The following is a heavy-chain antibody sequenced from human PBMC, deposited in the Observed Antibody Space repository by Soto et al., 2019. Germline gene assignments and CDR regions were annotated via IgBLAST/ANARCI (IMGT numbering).Heavy chain of an antibody. Sequence: GESPKISCKGSGYTFTNYWIAWVRQMPGKGLEWMGIIYPGDSDTRYSPSFQGQITISVDKSISTAYLQWSSLKASDTAMYYCARIWEMATVAACDYWGQGTLVTVSS. D-gene: IGHD6-13*01. J-gene: IGHJ4*02. CDR3: ARIWEMATVAACDY. CDR1: GYTFTNYW. CDR2: IYPGDSDT. V-gene: IGHV5-51*01.